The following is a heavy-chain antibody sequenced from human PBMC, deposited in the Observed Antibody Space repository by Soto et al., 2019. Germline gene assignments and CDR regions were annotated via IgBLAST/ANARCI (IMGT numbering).Heavy chain of an antibody. CDR3: ASEARPYDFWSGQDAFDI. V-gene: IGHV3-74*01. CDR1: GFTFSSYW. Sequence: GGSLRLSCAASGFTFSSYWMHWVRQAPGKGLVWVSRINSDGSSTSYADSVKGRFTISRDNAKNTLYLQMNSLRAEDTAVYYCASEARPYDFWSGQDAFDIWGQGTMVTVSS. J-gene: IGHJ3*02. CDR2: INSDGSST. D-gene: IGHD3-3*01.